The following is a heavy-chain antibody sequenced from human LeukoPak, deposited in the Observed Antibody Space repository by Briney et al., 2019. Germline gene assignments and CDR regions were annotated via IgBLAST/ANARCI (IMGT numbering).Heavy chain of an antibody. Sequence: GGSLRLSCAASGFIFSSHWMSWVRQAPGKGLEWVANIKHDGTEQYFVDSVKGRFTISRDNAKNSLFLQMNSLRAEDTAVYYCARQGAGVPFDYWGRGTLVTVSS. D-gene: IGHD3-10*01. CDR2: IKHDGTEQ. J-gene: IGHJ4*02. V-gene: IGHV3-7*05. CDR3: ARQGAGVPFDY. CDR1: GFIFSSHW.